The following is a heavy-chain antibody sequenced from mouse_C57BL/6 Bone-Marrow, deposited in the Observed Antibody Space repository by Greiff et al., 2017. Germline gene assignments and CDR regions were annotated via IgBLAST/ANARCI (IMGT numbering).Heavy chain of an antibody. Sequence: VQLQQSGAELVRPGASVQLSCTASGFNIKDDYMHWVKQRPEQGLEWIGWIDPENGDTEYASKFQGKATITADTSSNPAYLQLSSLTSEDTAVYYCTSYGSFDYWGQGTTLTVAS. D-gene: IGHD1-1*01. CDR3: TSYGSFDY. V-gene: IGHV14-4*01. CDR2: IDPENGDT. CDR1: GFNIKDDY. J-gene: IGHJ2*01.